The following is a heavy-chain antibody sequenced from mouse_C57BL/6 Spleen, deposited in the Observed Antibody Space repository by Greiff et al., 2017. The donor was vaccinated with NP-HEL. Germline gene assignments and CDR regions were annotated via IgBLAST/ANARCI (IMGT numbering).Heavy chain of an antibody. Sequence: QVQLQQPGAELVMPGASVKLSCKASGYTFTSYWMPWVKQRPGQGLEWIGEVDPSDSYTNYNQKFKGKSTLTVDKSSSTAYRQLSSLTSEDSAVYYCARRGSQYFDVWGTGTTVTVSS. CDR3: ARRGSQYFDV. CDR1: GYTFTSYW. D-gene: IGHD1-1*02. J-gene: IGHJ1*03. CDR2: VDPSDSYT. V-gene: IGHV1-69*01.